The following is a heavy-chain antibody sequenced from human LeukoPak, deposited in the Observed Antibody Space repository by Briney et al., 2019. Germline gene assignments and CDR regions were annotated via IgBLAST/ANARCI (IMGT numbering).Heavy chain of an antibody. Sequence: GGSLRLSCAASGXTFSGYAMHWVRQAPGKGLEYVSGISSSGDVTNYSNSVRGRFSISRDNSKNTLYLQMGSLRAEDMAVYHCARVAAARPYDYWGQGTLVTVSS. CDR1: GXTFSGYA. V-gene: IGHV3-64*01. CDR2: ISSSGDVT. D-gene: IGHD6-6*01. J-gene: IGHJ4*02. CDR3: ARVAAARPYDY.